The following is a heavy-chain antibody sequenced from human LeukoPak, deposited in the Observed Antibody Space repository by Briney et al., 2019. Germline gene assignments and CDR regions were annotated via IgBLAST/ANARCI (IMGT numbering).Heavy chain of an antibody. J-gene: IGHJ4*02. Sequence: PGGSLRLSCAASGFTFSSYAMHWVRQAPGKGLEWVAVISYDGSNKYYADSVKGRFTISRDNSKNTLYLQMNSLRAEDTAVYYCARDATRIAVAGVPFTLDYWGQGTLVTVSS. CDR1: GFTFSSYA. CDR3: ARDATRIAVAGVPFTLDY. V-gene: IGHV3-30-3*01. D-gene: IGHD6-19*01. CDR2: ISYDGSNK.